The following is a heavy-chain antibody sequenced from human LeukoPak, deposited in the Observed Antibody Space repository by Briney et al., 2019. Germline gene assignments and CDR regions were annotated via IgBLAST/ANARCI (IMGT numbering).Heavy chain of an antibody. CDR3: ARRGSSGWYWYY. Sequence: SETLSLTCTVSGGPISSYYWSWIRQPPGKGLEWIGYIYYSGSTNYNPSLKSRVTISVDTSKNQFSLKLSSVTAADTAVYYCARRGSSGWYWYYWGQGTLVTVSS. D-gene: IGHD6-19*01. V-gene: IGHV4-59*08. CDR2: IYYSGST. CDR1: GGPISSYY. J-gene: IGHJ4*02.